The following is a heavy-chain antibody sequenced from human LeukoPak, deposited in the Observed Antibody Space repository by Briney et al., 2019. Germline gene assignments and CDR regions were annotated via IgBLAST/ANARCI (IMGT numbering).Heavy chain of an antibody. CDR3: AKMFFPRYQQLGLFDY. CDR2: ISGSGGST. CDR1: GFTFSSYT. V-gene: IGHV3-23*01. J-gene: IGHJ4*02. Sequence: PGGSLRLSCAASGFTFSSYTMSWVRQAPGKGLEWVSAISGSGGSTYYADSVKGRFTISRDNSKNTLYLQMNSLRAEDTAVYYCAKMFFPRYQQLGLFDYWGQGTLVTVSS. D-gene: IGHD6-13*01.